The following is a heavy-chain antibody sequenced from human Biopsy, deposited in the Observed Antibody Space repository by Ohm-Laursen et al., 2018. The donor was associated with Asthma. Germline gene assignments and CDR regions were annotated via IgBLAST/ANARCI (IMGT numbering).Heavy chain of an antibody. Sequence: TLSLTWTVSADSISSNNFYWGWIRQPPGKGLEWIATISYTGSTYYNPSLKSRVTISVDTSKNQFSLKLSSVTAADTAVYYCARHSGNYYAQLNYWSQGTLVTVSS. D-gene: IGHD1-26*01. CDR2: ISYTGST. CDR3: ARHSGNYYAQLNY. V-gene: IGHV4-39*01. J-gene: IGHJ4*02. CDR1: ADSISSNNFY.